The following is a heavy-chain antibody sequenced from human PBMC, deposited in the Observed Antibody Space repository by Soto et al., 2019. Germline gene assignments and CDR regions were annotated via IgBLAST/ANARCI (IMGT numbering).Heavy chain of an antibody. CDR2: ISGTGVST. J-gene: IGHJ6*02. V-gene: IGHV3-23*01. CDR1: GFTFSSHA. Sequence: GGSLRLSCAASGFTFSSHAISWVRQAPGKGLEWVSAISGTGVSTFYADSVKGRFTISRDNSKNTQYLQMNSLRVEERAINYCAKNREGYYYTGRDVWGQGTTVPV. CDR3: AKNREGYYYTGRDV.